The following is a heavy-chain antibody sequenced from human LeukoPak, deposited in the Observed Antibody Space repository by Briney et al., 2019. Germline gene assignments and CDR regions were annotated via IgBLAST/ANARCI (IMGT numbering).Heavy chain of an antibody. CDR1: GGTFSSYT. Sequence: SVKVSCKASGGTFSSYTISWVRQAPGQGLEWMGGIIPIFGTANYAQKFQGRVTITADKSMSTAYMELSSLISEDTDVYYCARYLDYDILPGPYYMDVWGKGTTVTVSS. D-gene: IGHD3-9*01. V-gene: IGHV1-69*06. CDR2: IIPIFGTA. CDR3: ARYLDYDILPGPYYMDV. J-gene: IGHJ6*03.